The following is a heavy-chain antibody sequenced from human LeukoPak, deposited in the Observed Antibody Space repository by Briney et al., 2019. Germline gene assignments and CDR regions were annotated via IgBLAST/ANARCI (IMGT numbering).Heavy chain of an antibody. Sequence: ASVKVSCKASGYTFTSTEIMWVRQATGQGLEWMGWMNPNSGDTGYAQKFQGRVTMTRDPSTSIAYMELSRLSFEDTAVYCCASAPRQLSYYYGVDVWGQGTTVTVSS. CDR2: MNPNSGDT. CDR3: ASAPRQLSYYYGVDV. J-gene: IGHJ6*02. CDR1: GYTFTSTE. V-gene: IGHV1-8*01. D-gene: IGHD5-18*01.